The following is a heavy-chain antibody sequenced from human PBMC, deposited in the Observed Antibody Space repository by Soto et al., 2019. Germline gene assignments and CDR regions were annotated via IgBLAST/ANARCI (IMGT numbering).Heavy chain of an antibody. V-gene: IGHV1-18*01. CDR3: ASKVDPHDAFDI. CDR2: ISAYNGNT. CDR1: GYTFTSYG. Sequence: GASVKVSCKASGYTFTSYGISWVRQAPGQGPEWMGWISAYNGNTNYAQKLQGRVTMTTDTSTSTAYMELRSLRSDDTAVYYCASKVDPHDAFDIWGQGTMVTVSS. J-gene: IGHJ3*02.